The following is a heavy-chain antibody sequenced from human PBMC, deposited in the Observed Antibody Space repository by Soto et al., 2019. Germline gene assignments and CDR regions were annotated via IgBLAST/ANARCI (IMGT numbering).Heavy chain of an antibody. CDR3: ARVNSSGYYSTVYYFDY. CDR1: GGTFSSYA. D-gene: IGHD3-22*01. CDR2: IIPIFGTA. J-gene: IGHJ4*02. Sequence: ASVKVSFKASGGTFSSYAISWVRQAPGQGLEWMGGIIPIFGTANYAQKFQGRVTITADESTSTAYMELSSLRSEDTAVYYCARVNSSGYYSTVYYFDYWGQGTLVTVSS. V-gene: IGHV1-69*13.